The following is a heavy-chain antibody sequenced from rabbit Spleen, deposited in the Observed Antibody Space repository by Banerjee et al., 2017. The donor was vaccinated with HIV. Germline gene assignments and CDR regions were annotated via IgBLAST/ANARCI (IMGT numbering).Heavy chain of an antibody. CDR1: GFSLSTNE. V-gene: IGHV1S8*01. J-gene: IGHJ4*01. CDR2: IGTFGSA. CDR3: ARTGSSWSLNL. Sequence: QQQLKETGGGLVQPGGSLTLSCKASGFSLSTNEFNWVRQAPGKGLEYIGWIGTFGSAYYANWVNGRFTISSDNAQNTVGLQLNSLTAADTATYFCARTGSSWSLNLWGPGTLVTVS. D-gene: IGHD8-1*01.